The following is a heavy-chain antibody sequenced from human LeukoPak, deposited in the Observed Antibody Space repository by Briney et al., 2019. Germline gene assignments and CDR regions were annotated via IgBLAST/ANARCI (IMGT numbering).Heavy chain of an antibody. V-gene: IGHV3-13*01. CDR3: AQEHFDTSGYYSRFDN. Sequence: GGSLRLSCAASGFTFSSYDMHWVRQATGKGLEWVSAIGTAGDTYYPGSVKGRFTISRENAKNSLYLQMNSLRADDTAVYYCAQEHFDTSGYYSRFDNWGQGILVTVSS. D-gene: IGHD3-22*01. CDR2: IGTAGDT. CDR1: GFTFSSYD. J-gene: IGHJ4*02.